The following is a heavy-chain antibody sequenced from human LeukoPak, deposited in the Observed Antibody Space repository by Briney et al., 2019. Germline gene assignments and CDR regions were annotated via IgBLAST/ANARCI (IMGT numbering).Heavy chain of an antibody. CDR1: GYTFTSYD. J-gene: IGHJ4*02. V-gene: IGHV1-2*02. D-gene: IGHD6-6*01. Sequence: ASVKVSCKASGYTFTSYDINWVRQATGQGLEWMGWMNPNSGGTNYAQKFQGRVTMTRDTSISTAYMELSRLRSDDTAVYYCATWGRESSSSSDYWGQGTLVTVSS. CDR3: ATWGRESSSSSDY. CDR2: MNPNSGGT.